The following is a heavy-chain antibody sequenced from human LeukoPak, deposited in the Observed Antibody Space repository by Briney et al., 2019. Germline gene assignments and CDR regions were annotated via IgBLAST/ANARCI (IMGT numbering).Heavy chain of an antibody. J-gene: IGHJ4*02. Sequence: SETLSLTCAVSGYSISSGYYWGWIRQPPGKGLEWIGSMYHSGSTYYNPSLKSRVTISVDTSKNQFSLNLSSVTAADTAIYYCAQDRGYNYPFRYFDHWGQGTLVTVSS. V-gene: IGHV4-38-2*01. CDR2: MYHSGST. CDR3: AQDRGYNYPFRYFDH. CDR1: GYSISSGYY. D-gene: IGHD5-24*01.